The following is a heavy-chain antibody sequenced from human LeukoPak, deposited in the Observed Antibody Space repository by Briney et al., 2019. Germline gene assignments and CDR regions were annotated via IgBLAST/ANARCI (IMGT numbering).Heavy chain of an antibody. CDR3: ARVVRADDAFDI. J-gene: IGHJ3*02. Sequence: SETLSLTCTVSGGSISSGDYYWSWIRQPPGKGLEWIGYIYYSGSTYYNPSLKSRVTISVDTSKNQFSLKLSSVTAADTAVYYCARVVRADDAFDIWGQGTMVTVSS. D-gene: IGHD3-10*01. V-gene: IGHV4-30-4*08. CDR1: GGSISSGDYY. CDR2: IYYSGST.